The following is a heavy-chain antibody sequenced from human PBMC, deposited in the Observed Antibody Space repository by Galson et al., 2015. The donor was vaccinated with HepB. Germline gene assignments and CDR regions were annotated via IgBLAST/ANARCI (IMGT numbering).Heavy chain of an antibody. Sequence: LRLSCAVSGFNFSSFAMTWVRQAPGKGLEWVSGISYNGGDTYYADSLKGRFTVSRDNSKNTLYLQMNSLRAEDTAIYYCAKNYCSGGRCSIFDYWGQGTQVTVSS. J-gene: IGHJ4*02. CDR3: AKNYCSGGRCSIFDY. V-gene: IGHV3-23*01. D-gene: IGHD2-15*01. CDR1: GFNFSSFA. CDR2: ISYNGGDT.